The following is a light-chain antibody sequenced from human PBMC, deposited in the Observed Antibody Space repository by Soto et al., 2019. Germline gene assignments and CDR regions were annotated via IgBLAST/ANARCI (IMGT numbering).Light chain of an antibody. J-gene: IGKJ1*01. Sequence: DIQMTQSPSSLSASVGDRVTITCRASQTITTYLNWYQQKPGKAPKLLIYGASSLQSGVPTRFTGGGSGTDFILTISSLQPEESATEHCQQSHSTPWTFGQGTKVEIK. CDR1: QTITTY. CDR3: QQSHSTPWT. CDR2: GAS. V-gene: IGKV1-39*01.